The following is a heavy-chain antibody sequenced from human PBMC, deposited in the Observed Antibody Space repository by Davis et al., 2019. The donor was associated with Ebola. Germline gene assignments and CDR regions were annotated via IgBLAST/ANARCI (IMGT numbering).Heavy chain of an antibody. CDR1: GFTFSNHA. V-gene: IGHV3-23*01. D-gene: IGHD2-21*02. CDR3: AKDNFHDFVFYFDY. CDR2: ISGSGDNT. J-gene: IGHJ4*02. Sequence: GESLKISCVTSGFTFSNHAMSWVRQAPGKGLEWVSAISGSGDNTYYADSVKGRFTISRDNSKNTLYVQMSSLRPEDTAVYYCAKDNFHDFVFYFDYWGQGALVTVSS.